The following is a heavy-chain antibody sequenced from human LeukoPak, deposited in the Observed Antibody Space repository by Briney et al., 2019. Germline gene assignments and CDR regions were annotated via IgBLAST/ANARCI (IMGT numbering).Heavy chain of an antibody. CDR3: ARGLSSGWYVC. J-gene: IGHJ5*01. D-gene: IGHD6-19*01. CDR1: GYTFASYY. V-gene: IGHV1-46*01. CDR2: INPNSGST. Sequence: ASVKVSCKASGYTFASYYMHWVRQAPGQGLEWMGIINPNSGSTSYAQKFQGRVTMTRDTSTSTVYMELSSLRSEDTAVYYCARGLSSGWYVCWGQGTLVTVSS.